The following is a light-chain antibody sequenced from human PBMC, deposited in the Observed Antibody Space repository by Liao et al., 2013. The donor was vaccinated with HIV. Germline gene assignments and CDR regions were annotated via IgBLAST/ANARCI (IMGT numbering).Light chain of an antibody. CDR2: QDS. CDR1: KLGDKY. CDR3: QAWDSSTLYV. J-gene: IGLJ1*01. Sequence: SYELTQPPSVSVSPGQTASITCSGDKLGDKYACWYQQKPGQSPVVVIYQDSKRPSGIPERFSGSNSGNTATLTISGTQAMDEADYFCQAWDSSTLYVFGPGTKVTVL. V-gene: IGLV3-1*01.